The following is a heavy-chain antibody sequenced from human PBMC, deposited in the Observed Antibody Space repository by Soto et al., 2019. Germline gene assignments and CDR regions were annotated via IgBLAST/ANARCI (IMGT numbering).Heavy chain of an antibody. V-gene: IGHV3-30*18. CDR3: ANDSGLAAGFVN. CDR1: GFSFSNFD. J-gene: IGHJ4*02. CDR2: ISANGGKR. Sequence: QVQLVESGGGVVQPGKSLRLSCAASGFSFSNFDMHWVRQAPGKGLEWVAVISANGGKRYYIDSMKGRISMSRDNSNNIVTLQIDSLTNDDMAIYYCANDSGLAAGFVNWGQGALVTVSS. D-gene: IGHD6-13*01.